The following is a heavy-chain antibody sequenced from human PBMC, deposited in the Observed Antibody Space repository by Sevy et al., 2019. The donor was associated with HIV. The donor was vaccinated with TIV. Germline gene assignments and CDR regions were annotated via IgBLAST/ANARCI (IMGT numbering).Heavy chain of an antibody. D-gene: IGHD5-18*01. V-gene: IGHV1-69*13. J-gene: IGHJ6*02. CDR2: IIPIFGTA. Sequence: ALVKVSCKACGGTFSSYAISWVRQAPGQGLEWMGGIIPIFGTANYAQKFQGRVTITADESTSTAYMELSSLRSEDTAVYYCARRGGYSYGYGLAVAGTHNYGMDVWGQGTTVTVSS. CDR1: GGTFSSYA. CDR3: ARRGGYSYGYGLAVAGTHNYGMDV.